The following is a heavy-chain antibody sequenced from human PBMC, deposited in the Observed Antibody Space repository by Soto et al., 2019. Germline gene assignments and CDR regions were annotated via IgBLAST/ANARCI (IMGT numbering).Heavy chain of an antibody. V-gene: IGHV3-33*01. D-gene: IGHD1-1*01. CDR2: IWYDGSNE. CDR1: GFTFSSYG. Sequence: SLRLSCAASGFTFSSYGMHWVRQAPGKGLEWLAIIWYDGSNEDYADSVKGRFTISRDNSKNTLYLQMNSLRTDDTAVYYCVRDLGNDSDYWGQGTLVTVSS. CDR3: VRDLGNDSDY. J-gene: IGHJ4*02.